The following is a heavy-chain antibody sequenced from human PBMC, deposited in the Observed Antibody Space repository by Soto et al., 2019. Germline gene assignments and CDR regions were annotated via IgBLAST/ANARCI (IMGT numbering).Heavy chain of an antibody. V-gene: IGHV5-51*01. CDR1: GYSFSTYW. CDR2: IYPGDSDT. CDR3: ARLPQVLWFGALTSRAYCFNY. J-gene: IGHJ4*01. Sequence: PGESLKISCTGSGYSFSTYWIAWVRQMPGKGLEWMGIIYPGDSDTRYSPSFQGQVTISADTSTKTAYLQWSSLKASDTAIYYCARLPQVLWFGALTSRAYCFNYWGPGTLFTVSS. D-gene: IGHD3-10*01.